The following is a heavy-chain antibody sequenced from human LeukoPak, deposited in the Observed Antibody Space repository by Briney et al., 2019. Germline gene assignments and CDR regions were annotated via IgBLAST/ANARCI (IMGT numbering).Heavy chain of an antibody. CDR2: IYTGDSET. CDR3: ARLDDYGDYAYY. D-gene: IGHD4-17*01. CDR1: GYSFTSYW. Sequence: GESLQISCKGSGYSFTSYWIGWVRQMPGKGLEWMGIIYTGDSETRYSPSFQGQVTISADKSINTAYLQWSSLKASDTAIYYCARLDDYGDYAYYWGQGTLVTVSS. J-gene: IGHJ4*02. V-gene: IGHV5-51*01.